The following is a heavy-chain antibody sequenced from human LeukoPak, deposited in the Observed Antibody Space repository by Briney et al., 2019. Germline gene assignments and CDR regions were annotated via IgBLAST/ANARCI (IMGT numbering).Heavy chain of an antibody. Sequence: PGGSLRLSCAASGFTFSNYAMHWVRQAPGKGLEWVAFIRYDETDKYYADSVKGRFTISRDNSKNTLYLQMSSLRAEDTAVYYCAKIPAGYYDSSGLPLGWGQGTLVTVSS. J-gene: IGHJ4*02. D-gene: IGHD3-22*01. CDR2: IRYDETDK. V-gene: IGHV3-30*02. CDR1: GFTFSNYA. CDR3: AKIPAGYYDSSGLPLG.